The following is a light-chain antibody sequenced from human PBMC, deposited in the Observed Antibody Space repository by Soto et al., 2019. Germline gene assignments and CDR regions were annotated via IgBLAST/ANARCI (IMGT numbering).Light chain of an antibody. CDR1: GRDVGYYNY. Sequence: QSALTQPASVSGSPGPSITITCIGTGRDVGYYNYVSWYQQHPGKAPKLMIYEVSNRPSGVSHRFSGSKSGDTASLTISGLQTEDEADYYCSSYTSSSTLYVFGTGTKVTVL. V-gene: IGLV2-14*01. J-gene: IGLJ1*01. CDR3: SSYTSSSTLYV. CDR2: EVS.